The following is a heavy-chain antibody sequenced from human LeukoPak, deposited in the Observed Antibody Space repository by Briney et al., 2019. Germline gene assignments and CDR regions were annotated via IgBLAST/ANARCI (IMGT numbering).Heavy chain of an antibody. CDR3: ARVSIGAWYFDL. CDR2: INGDGSTT. V-gene: IGHV3-74*01. J-gene: IGHJ2*01. D-gene: IGHD3-16*01. Sequence: GGSLRLSCAASGFTFSSYWMHWVRQAPGKGLVWVSRINGDGSTTTYADSVTGRFTISRDNAKNTQYLQMNRLGAEDTAVYYCARVSIGAWYFDLWGRGALVTVSS. CDR1: GFTFSSYW.